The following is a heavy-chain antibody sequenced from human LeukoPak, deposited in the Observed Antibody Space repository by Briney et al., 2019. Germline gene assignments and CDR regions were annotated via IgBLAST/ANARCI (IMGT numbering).Heavy chain of an antibody. V-gene: IGHV1-2*02. J-gene: IGHJ5*02. D-gene: IGHD6-13*01. CDR1: GYTFTAYQ. CDR3: AIGEEAGSNWLDP. Sequence: ASVKVSCKASGYTFTAYQTHRVRQAPGQGLEWMGRINPNNGDTNYPQSFQGRVTLTRDTSISTAYMELRSLTSADTAVYYCAIGEEAGSNWLDPWGQGTLVTVSS. CDR2: INPNNGDT.